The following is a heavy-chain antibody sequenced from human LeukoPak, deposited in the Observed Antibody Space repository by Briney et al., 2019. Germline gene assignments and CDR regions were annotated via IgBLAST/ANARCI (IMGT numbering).Heavy chain of an antibody. V-gene: IGHV3-48*01. CDR2: ISSSSSTI. CDR1: GFTLSSYE. D-gene: IGHD6-19*01. J-gene: IGHJ4*02. Sequence: PGGSLRLSCAASGFTLSSYEMNWVRQAPGKGLEWDSYISSSSSTIYYADSVKGRFTISRDNAKNSLYLQMNSLRAEDTAVYYCARESYSSGWYEGVDYWGQGTLVTVSS. CDR3: ARESYSSGWYEGVDY.